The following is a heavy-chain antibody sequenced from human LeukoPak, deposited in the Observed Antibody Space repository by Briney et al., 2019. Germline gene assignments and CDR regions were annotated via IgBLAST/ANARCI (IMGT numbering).Heavy chain of an antibody. J-gene: IGHJ4*02. CDR1: GYTFTAYY. D-gene: IGHD6-13*01. Sequence: PSVKVSCKASGYTFTAYYMHWVRQAPGQGLEWMGWIDPNSGGTNFAQKFQGRVTMTRDTSIITAYMELSRLTSYDTAVYYCARGAGSSWFDYWGQGTLGIVSS. CDR3: ARGAGSSWFDY. CDR2: IDPNSGGT. V-gene: IGHV1-2*02.